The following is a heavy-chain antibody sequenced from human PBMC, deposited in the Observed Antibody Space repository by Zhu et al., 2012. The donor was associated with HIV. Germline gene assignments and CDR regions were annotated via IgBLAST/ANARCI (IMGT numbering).Heavy chain of an antibody. D-gene: IGHD3-16*02. CDR3: AANHGSYRYTDAEYFQH. Sequence: QVQLQESGPGLVKPSETLSLTCTVSGGSISSYYWSWIRQPAGKGLEWIGRIYTSGGTNYNPSLKSRVTMSVDTSKNQFSLKLSSVTAADTAVYYCAANHGSYRYTDAEYFQHWGQGTLVTVSS. CDR2: IYTSGGT. CDR1: GGSISSYY. V-gene: IGHV4-4*07. J-gene: IGHJ1*01.